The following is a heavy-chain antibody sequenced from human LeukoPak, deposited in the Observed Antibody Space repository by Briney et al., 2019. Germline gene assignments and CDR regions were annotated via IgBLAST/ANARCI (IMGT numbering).Heavy chain of an antibody. J-gene: IGHJ3*02. D-gene: IGHD3-10*01. V-gene: IGHV4-34*01. CDR2: INHSGST. Sequence: SETLSLTCAVYGGSVSGYYWSWIRQPPGKGLEWIGEINHSGSTYYNPSLKSRVTISVDRSKNQFSLKLSSVTAADTAVYYCARGGVEYYGSGSYYWAFDIWGQGTMVTVSS. CDR3: ARGGVEYYGSGSYYWAFDI. CDR1: GGSVSGYY.